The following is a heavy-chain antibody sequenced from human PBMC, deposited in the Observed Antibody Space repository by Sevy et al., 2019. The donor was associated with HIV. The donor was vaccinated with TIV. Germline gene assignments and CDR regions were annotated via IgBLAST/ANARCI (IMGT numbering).Heavy chain of an antibody. D-gene: IGHD4-17*01. CDR1: GFIFSSYE. CDR3: ARDLPPSATTVAHFDY. Sequence: GGSLRLSCAASGFIFSSYEMTWVRQAPGKGLEWVSSISSQGSATYYANSVRGRFTIFRDNAENSLYLQMSSLRVEDTAVYYCARDLPPSATTVAHFDYWGQGTLVTVSS. J-gene: IGHJ4*02. CDR2: ISSQGSAT. V-gene: IGHV3-48*03.